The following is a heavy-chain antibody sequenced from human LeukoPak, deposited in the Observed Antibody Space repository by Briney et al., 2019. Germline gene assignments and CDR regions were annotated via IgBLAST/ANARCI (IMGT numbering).Heavy chain of an antibody. Sequence: GGSLRLSCAASGFTFSSYGMSWVRQAPGKGLEWVSAITGNGANTFYADSVKGRFTISRDNSKNTMYLQMNSLRAEDTAVYYCAKDDHYYDSSGYYFFVDYWGQGTLVTVSS. CDR3: AKDDHYYDSSGYYFFVDY. CDR1: GFTFSSYG. CDR2: ITGNGANT. J-gene: IGHJ4*02. V-gene: IGHV3-23*01. D-gene: IGHD3-22*01.